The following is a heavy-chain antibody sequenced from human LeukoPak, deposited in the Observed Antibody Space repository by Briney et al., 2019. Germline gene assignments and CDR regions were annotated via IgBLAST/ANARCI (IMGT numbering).Heavy chain of an antibody. J-gene: IGHJ4*02. CDR2: FYPAESES. CDR1: GYSFSNYW. V-gene: IGHV5-51*01. D-gene: IGHD1-26*01. Sequence: KRGGSLKISCKGSGYSFSNYWIAWVRQIPGKGLELMGIFYPAESESRYSPSFEGQVTMSADKSHSTAYLQWTSLKASDTAMYYCARRNSGSRFDYWGQGILVTVSS. CDR3: ARRNSGSRFDY.